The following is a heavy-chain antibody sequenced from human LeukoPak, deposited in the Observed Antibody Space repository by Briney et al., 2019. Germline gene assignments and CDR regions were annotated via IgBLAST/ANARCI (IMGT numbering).Heavy chain of an antibody. Sequence: GGSLRLSCAASGFTFSSYSMNWVRQAPGKGLEWVSSISSSSSYIYYADSVKGRFTISRDNAKSSLYLQMNSLRAEDTAVYYCASTTVVPAAMGGYAFDIWGQGTMVTVSS. CDR2: ISSSSSYI. CDR1: GFTFSSYS. J-gene: IGHJ3*02. CDR3: ASTTVVPAAMGGYAFDI. V-gene: IGHV3-21*01. D-gene: IGHD2-2*01.